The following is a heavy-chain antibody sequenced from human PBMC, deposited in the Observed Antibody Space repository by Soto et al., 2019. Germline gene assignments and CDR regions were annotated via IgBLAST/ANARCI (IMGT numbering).Heavy chain of an antibody. V-gene: IGHV4-31*03. CDR2: IYYSGST. CDR3: ARWVEVYYYGSGRNYYGMDV. CDR1: GGSISSGGYY. J-gene: IGHJ6*02. Sequence: SETLSLTCTVSGGSISSGGYYWSWIRQHPGKGLEWIGYIYYSGSTYYNPSLKSRVTISVDTSKNQFSLKLSSVTAADTAVYYCARWVEVYYYGSGRNYYGMDVWAQGTTVTVSS. D-gene: IGHD3-10*01.